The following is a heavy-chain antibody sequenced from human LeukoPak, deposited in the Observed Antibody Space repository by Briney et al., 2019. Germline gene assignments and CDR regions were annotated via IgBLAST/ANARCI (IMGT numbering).Heavy chain of an antibody. J-gene: IGHJ4*02. V-gene: IGHV4-30-2*01. CDR2: IYHSGST. Sequence: SETLSLTCTVSGGSISSGGYYWSWIRQPPGKGLEWIGYIYHSGSTYYNPSLKSRVTISVDRSKNQFSLKLSSVTAADTAVYYCARAVLLWFGEPHYFDYWGQGTLVTVSS. CDR3: ARAVLLWFGEPHYFDY. D-gene: IGHD3-10*01. CDR1: GGSISSGGYY.